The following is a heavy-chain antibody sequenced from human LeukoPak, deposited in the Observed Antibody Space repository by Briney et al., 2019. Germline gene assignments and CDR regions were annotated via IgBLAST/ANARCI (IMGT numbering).Heavy chain of an antibody. V-gene: IGHV4-4*02. CDR3: ARGLVGKGGAFDY. CDR1: GGSISSSNW. CDR2: IYHSGST. J-gene: IGHJ4*02. Sequence: PSETLSLTCAVSGGSISSSNWWSWVRQPPGKGLEWIGEIYHSGSTNYNPSLKSRVTISVDKSKNQFSLKLSSVTAADTAVYYCARGLVGKGGAFDYWGQGTLVTVSS. D-gene: IGHD1-26*01.